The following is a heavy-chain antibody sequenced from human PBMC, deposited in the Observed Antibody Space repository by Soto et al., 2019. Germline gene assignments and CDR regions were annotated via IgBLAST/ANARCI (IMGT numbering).Heavy chain of an antibody. Sequence: WASVKVSCKASGGTFSSYAISWVRQAPGQGLEWMGGIIPIFGTANYAQKFQGRVTITADESTSTAYMELSSLRSEDTAVYYCARDHLDYYYGMDVWGQGTTVTVSS. V-gene: IGHV1-69*13. CDR1: GGTFSSYA. CDR3: ARDHLDYYYGMDV. J-gene: IGHJ6*02. CDR2: IIPIFGTA.